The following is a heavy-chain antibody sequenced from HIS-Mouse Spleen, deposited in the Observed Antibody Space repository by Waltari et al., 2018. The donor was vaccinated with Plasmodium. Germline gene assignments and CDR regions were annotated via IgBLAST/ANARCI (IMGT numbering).Heavy chain of an antibody. CDR3: ARGVGYCSGGSCDHYFDY. CDR2: INHSGST. J-gene: IGHJ4*02. V-gene: IGHV4-34*01. Sequence: QVQLQQWGAGLLKPSETLSLTCAVYVGSFSGYYWSWIRQPPGKGLEWIWEINHSGSTNYNPSLKSRVTISVDTSKNQFSLKLSSVTAADTAVYYCARGVGYCSGGSCDHYFDYWGQGTLVTVSS. D-gene: IGHD2-15*01. CDR1: VGSFSGYY.